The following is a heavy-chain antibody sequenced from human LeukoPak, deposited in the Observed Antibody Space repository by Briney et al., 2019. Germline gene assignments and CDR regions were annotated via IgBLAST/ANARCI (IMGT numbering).Heavy chain of an antibody. CDR1: GFTFSSYA. V-gene: IGHV3-30-3*01. CDR3: ARARTPIAAAGTGAGYYYGMDV. Sequence: PGGSLRLSCAASGFTFSSYAMHWVRQAPGKGLEWVAVISYDGSNKYYADSVKGRFTISRDNSKNTLYLQMNSLRAEDTAVYYCARARTPIAAAGTGAGYYYGMDVWGQGTTVTVSS. J-gene: IGHJ6*02. CDR2: ISYDGSNK. D-gene: IGHD6-13*01.